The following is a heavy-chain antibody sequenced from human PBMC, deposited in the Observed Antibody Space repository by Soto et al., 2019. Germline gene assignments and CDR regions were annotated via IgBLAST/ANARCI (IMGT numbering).Heavy chain of an antibody. D-gene: IGHD6-13*01. J-gene: IGHJ4*02. CDR2: ISDGGGNT. CDR3: ARPSISSAGTY. CDR1: GFTFTNYA. Sequence: GGSLRLSCSASGFTFTNYAMSWVRQAPGKGLEWVSAISDGGGNTYYADSVKGRFTISRDNSRNTLYLQVNSLRAEDTAVYHCARPSISSAGTYWGQGTLVTVSS. V-gene: IGHV3-23*01.